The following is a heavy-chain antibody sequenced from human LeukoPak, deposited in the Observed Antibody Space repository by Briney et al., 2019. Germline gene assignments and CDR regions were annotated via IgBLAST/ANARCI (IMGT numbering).Heavy chain of an antibody. J-gene: IGHJ4*02. CDR2: ISSSSIYI. CDR3: ASSRYDSSGYYGIIGY. CDR1: GFTFSYYG. Sequence: GGSLRLSCVASGFTFSYYGMKWVRQAPGKGLEWVSSISSSSIYIYYADSVKGRFTISRDNAKNSLYLQMNSLRAEDTAVYYCASSRYDSSGYYGIIGYWGQGTLVTVSS. V-gene: IGHV3-21*01. D-gene: IGHD3-22*01.